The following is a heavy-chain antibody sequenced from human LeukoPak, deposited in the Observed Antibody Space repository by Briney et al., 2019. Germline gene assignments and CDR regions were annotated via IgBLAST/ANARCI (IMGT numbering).Heavy chain of an antibody. Sequence: SETLSLTCTVSGGSISSSSYYWGWIRQPPGKGLEWIGSIYYSRSTYYNPSLKSRVTISVDTSKNQFSLKLSSVTAADTAVYYCASYGSGSYYPPNFLDYWGQGTLVTVSS. J-gene: IGHJ4*02. CDR3: ASYGSGSYYPPNFLDY. CDR1: GGSISSSSYY. V-gene: IGHV4-39*01. D-gene: IGHD3-10*01. CDR2: IYYSRST.